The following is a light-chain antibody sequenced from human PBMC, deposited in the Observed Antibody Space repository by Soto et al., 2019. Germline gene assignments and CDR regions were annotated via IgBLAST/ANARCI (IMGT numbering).Light chain of an antibody. V-gene: IGLV2-18*02. J-gene: IGLJ1*01. Sequence: QSVLTQPPSVSGAPGQSVAISCTGTSSDVGSDNRVSWYQQPPGTAPKLIISEVSNRPSGVPDRFSGSKSGNTASLTISGLQAEDEADYYCSSYTSSSTDVFGTGTKLTVL. CDR2: EVS. CDR3: SSYTSSSTDV. CDR1: SSDVGSDNR.